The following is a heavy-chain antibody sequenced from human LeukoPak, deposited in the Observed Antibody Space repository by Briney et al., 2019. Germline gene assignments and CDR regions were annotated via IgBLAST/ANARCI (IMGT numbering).Heavy chain of an antibody. Sequence: PSETLSLTCTVSGGSISSSNYYWGWIRQPPGKGLEWIGTIYYSGSTYYNPSLKSRVTISIDTSKNQFSLKLRSVTAADTAVYYCARDPGYCSGATCYPYFDYWGQGTLVTVSS. CDR1: GGSISSSNYY. V-gene: IGHV4-39*07. CDR3: ARDPGYCSGATCYPYFDY. D-gene: IGHD2-15*01. CDR2: IYYSGST. J-gene: IGHJ4*02.